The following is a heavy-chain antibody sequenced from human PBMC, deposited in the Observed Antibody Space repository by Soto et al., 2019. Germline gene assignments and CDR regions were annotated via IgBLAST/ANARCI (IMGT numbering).Heavy chain of an antibody. CDR1: GFAFGDYS. CDR2: INNVGGTI. J-gene: IGHJ4*02. D-gene: IGHD6-25*01. V-gene: IGHV3-11*01. CDR3: ARVEFGYQSHFSY. Sequence: QVHLVESGGGLVKPGGSLRLSCVASGFAFGDYSMNWIRQSPRKGLEWLSYINNVGGTIYYADSVKGRFTVSGDNAKYSLFLHMTALSAEDSAMYFCARVEFGYQSHFSYWGRGDLVSVSS.